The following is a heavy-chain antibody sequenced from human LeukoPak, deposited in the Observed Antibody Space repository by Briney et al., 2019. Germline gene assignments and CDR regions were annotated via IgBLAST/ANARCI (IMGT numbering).Heavy chain of an antibody. Sequence: ASVKVSCKASGYTFTSYGISWVRQAPGQGLEWMGWISVYNGNTKYVQKFQGRVTMTTDTSTRTAYMELRSLRSDDTAVYYCARHTGSLYDFWSGYIDYWGQGTLVTVSS. D-gene: IGHD3-3*01. V-gene: IGHV1-18*01. J-gene: IGHJ4*02. CDR2: ISVYNGNT. CDR3: ARHTGSLYDFWSGYIDY. CDR1: GYTFTSYG.